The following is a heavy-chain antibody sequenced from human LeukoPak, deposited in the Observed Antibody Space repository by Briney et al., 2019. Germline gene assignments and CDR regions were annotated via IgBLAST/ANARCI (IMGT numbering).Heavy chain of an antibody. Sequence: GASVKVSCKASGYTFTGYYVHWVRQAPGQGLEWMGWINPNSGGTNYAQKSQGRVTMTRNTSISTAYMELSSLRSEDTAVYYCARGGNYYYGMDVWGQGTTVTVSS. J-gene: IGHJ6*02. CDR1: GYTFTGYY. CDR2: INPNSGGT. V-gene: IGHV1-2*02. D-gene: IGHD1-14*01. CDR3: ARGGNYYYGMDV.